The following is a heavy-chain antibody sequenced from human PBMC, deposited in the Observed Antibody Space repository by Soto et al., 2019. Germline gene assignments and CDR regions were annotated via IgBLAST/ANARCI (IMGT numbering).Heavy chain of an antibody. Sequence: QVQLVESGGGVVQPGRSLRLSCAASGFTFSSYARHWVRQAPGKGLERVAVISYDGSNKYYADSVKGRFTISRDNSKNTLYLQMNSLRAEDAAVYYCSRPRYDSSGYYRPVGCYYFDYWGQGTLVTVSS. J-gene: IGHJ4*01. CDR1: GFTFSSYA. CDR2: ISYDGSNK. V-gene: IGHV3-30-3*01. CDR3: SRPRYDSSGYYRPVGCYYFDY. D-gene: IGHD3-22*01.